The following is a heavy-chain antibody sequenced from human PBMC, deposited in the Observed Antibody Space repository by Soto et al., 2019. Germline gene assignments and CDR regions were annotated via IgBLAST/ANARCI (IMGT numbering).Heavy chain of an antibody. J-gene: IGHJ3*02. Sequence: SETLSLTCTVSGGSISSYYWSWIRQPPGKGLEWIGYIYYSGSTNYNPSLKSRVTISVDTSKNRFSLKLSSVTAADTAVYYCARYNDYGDAFDIWGQGTMVTVSS. V-gene: IGHV4-59*01. CDR1: GGSISSYY. CDR3: ARYNDYGDAFDI. D-gene: IGHD4-17*01. CDR2: IYYSGST.